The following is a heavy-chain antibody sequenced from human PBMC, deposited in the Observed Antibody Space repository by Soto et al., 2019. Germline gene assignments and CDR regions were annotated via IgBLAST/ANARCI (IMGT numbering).Heavy chain of an antibody. CDR2: INTGNGNT. CDR3: ARDWHSSSWLY. Sequence: ASVQVCCKASGYTFTSYAIHWVRQAPGERLEWMGWINTGNGNTKYSQKFQGRVTITRDTSASTAYMEPSSLRSEDTAVYYCARDWHSSSWLYWGQGTLVTVSS. D-gene: IGHD6-13*01. V-gene: IGHV1-3*04. CDR1: GYTFTSYA. J-gene: IGHJ4*02.